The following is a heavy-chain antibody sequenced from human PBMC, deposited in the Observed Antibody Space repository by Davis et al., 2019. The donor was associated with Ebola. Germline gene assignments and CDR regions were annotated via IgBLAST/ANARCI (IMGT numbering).Heavy chain of an antibody. CDR2: ISSSGTTI. V-gene: IGHV3-48*03. CDR3: ARGYGTFDY. D-gene: IGHD4-17*01. J-gene: IGHJ4*02. Sequence: GGSLRLSCAASGFTFSSYEMNWVRQVPGKGLEWVSYISSSGTTIYYADSVKGRFTISRDNAKNSLYLQMHSLRAEDTAVYYCARGYGTFDYWGQGTLVTVSS. CDR1: GFTFSSYE.